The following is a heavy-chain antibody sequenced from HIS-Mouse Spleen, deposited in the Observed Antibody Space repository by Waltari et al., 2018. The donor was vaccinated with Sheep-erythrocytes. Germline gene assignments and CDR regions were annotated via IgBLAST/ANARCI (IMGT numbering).Heavy chain of an antibody. CDR3: ARVSGGNSNRFDY. CDR1: GFTVSSNY. D-gene: IGHD2-21*02. Sequence: EVQLVESGGGLVQPGGSLRLSCAASGFTVSSNYMSWVRQAPGYGLELVSVIYSGGSTYYAYSVKGRFTISRDNSKNTLYLQMNSLRAEDTAVYYCARVSGGNSNRFDYWGQGTLVTVSS. V-gene: IGHV3-66*01. CDR2: IYSGGST. J-gene: IGHJ4*02.